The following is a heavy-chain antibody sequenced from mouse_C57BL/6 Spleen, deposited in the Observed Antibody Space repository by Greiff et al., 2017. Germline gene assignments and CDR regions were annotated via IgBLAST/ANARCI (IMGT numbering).Heavy chain of an antibody. CDR2: LYPGSGNT. Sequence: QVQLKQSGAELVRPGASVKLSCKASGYTFTDYYINWVKQRPGQGLEWIARLYPGSGNTYYNEKFKGKATLTAEKSSSTAYMQLSSLTSEDSAVYFCAREGLGGGYFDYWGQGTTLTVSS. CDR3: AREGLGGGYFDY. D-gene: IGHD4-1*01. V-gene: IGHV1-76*01. CDR1: GYTFTDYY. J-gene: IGHJ2*01.